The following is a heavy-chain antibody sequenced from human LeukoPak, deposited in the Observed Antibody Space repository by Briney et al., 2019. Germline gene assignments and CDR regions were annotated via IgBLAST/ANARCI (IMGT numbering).Heavy chain of an antibody. CDR1: GGSISSSGYF. V-gene: IGHV4-39*07. Sequence: PSETLSLTCTVSGGSISSSGYFWGWIRQPPGKGLEWIGSINYSGRPYYNPSLKSRVTISIDTSKNDFSLKVTSVTAADMALYYCARVDTERAAEDYWGHGTLVTVSS. D-gene: IGHD6-25*01. J-gene: IGHJ4*01. CDR2: INYSGRP. CDR3: ARVDTERAAEDY.